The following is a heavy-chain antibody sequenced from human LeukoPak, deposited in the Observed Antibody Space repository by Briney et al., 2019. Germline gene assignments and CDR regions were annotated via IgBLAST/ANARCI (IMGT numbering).Heavy chain of an antibody. J-gene: IGHJ4*02. CDR1: GFTFSSYA. Sequence: GGSLRLSCAASGFTFSSYAMSWVRQAPGKRLEWVSVITGSGGTTYYADSVKGRFTISRDNSKNTLYVQMNSLRAEDTAVYFCAKRQRGSTYGTADYWRQGTLVSVS. CDR3: AKRQRGSTYGTADY. V-gene: IGHV3-23*01. CDR2: ITGSGGTT. D-gene: IGHD5-18*01.